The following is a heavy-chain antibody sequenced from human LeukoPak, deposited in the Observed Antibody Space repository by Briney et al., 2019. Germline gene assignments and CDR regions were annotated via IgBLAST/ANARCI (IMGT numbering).Heavy chain of an antibody. Sequence: PSQTLSLTCTVSGGSISSGDYYWSWIRQPPGKGLEWIGYIYYSGSTYYNPSLKSRVTISVDTSKNQFSLKLSSATAADTAVYYCARGRDPEGTAMVTDGAFDIWGQGTMVTVSS. V-gene: IGHV4-30-4*08. J-gene: IGHJ3*02. CDR3: ARGRDPEGTAMVTDGAFDI. CDR1: GGSISSGDYY. D-gene: IGHD5-18*01. CDR2: IYYSGST.